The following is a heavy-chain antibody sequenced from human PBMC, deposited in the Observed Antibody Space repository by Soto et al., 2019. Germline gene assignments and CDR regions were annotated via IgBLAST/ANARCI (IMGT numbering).Heavy chain of an antibody. V-gene: IGHV1-2*04. CDR3: AREVTTGWFDP. CDR2: INPNLGGT. J-gene: IGHJ5*02. Sequence: ASVKVSCKASGYTFTNYGISWVRQAPGQGLEWMGRINPNLGGTNYAQRFQGWVTMTRDTSISTAYMELSRLRSDDTAVYYCAREVTTGWFDPWGQGTLVTVSS. CDR1: GYTFTNYG. D-gene: IGHD4-17*01.